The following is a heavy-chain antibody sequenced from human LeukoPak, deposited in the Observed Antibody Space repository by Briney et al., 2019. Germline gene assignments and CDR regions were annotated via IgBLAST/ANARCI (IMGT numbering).Heavy chain of an antibody. V-gene: IGHV4-39*07. Sequence: SETLSLTCAVSGGYISGSTYYWGWIRQPPGKGLEWIGSIYYSGSTYYNPSLKSRVTISVDTSKNQFSLKLTSVTAADTAVYYCAISPAVTGTSNWFDPWGQGTLVTVSS. CDR1: GGYISGSTYY. CDR2: IYYSGST. J-gene: IGHJ5*02. D-gene: IGHD1-20*01. CDR3: AISPAVTGTSNWFDP.